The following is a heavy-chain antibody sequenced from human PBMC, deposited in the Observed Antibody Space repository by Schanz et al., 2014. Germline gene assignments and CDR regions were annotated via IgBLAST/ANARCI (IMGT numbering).Heavy chain of an antibody. CDR3: VRDAGWAFGDYHGMDV. J-gene: IGHJ6*02. Sequence: QVQLVQSGAEVKKPGASVKVSCEASGYTFTSYYIHWFRQAPGQGLEWMGLINPSVGNTNYAQKFRGRVTMTTDTSTSTAYMELRSLISDDTAVYYCVRDAGWAFGDYHGMDVWGQGTSVNVSS. CDR1: GYTFTSYY. D-gene: IGHD3-10*01. V-gene: IGHV1-46*01. CDR2: INPSVGNT.